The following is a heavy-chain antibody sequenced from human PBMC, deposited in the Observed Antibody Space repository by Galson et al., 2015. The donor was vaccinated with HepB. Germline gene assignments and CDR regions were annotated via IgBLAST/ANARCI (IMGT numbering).Heavy chain of an antibody. CDR3: TTEAGGWVYFS. V-gene: IGHV3-15*01. J-gene: IGHJ5*02. CDR2: IKSKTDGGTT. CDR1: GFTFSNAW. Sequence: SLRLSCAASGFTFSNAWMSWVRQAPGKGLEWVGRIKSKTDGGTTDYAAPVKGRFTISRDDSKNTLYLQMNSLKTEDTAVYYCTTEAGGWVYFSWGQGTLVTVSS. D-gene: IGHD6-19*01.